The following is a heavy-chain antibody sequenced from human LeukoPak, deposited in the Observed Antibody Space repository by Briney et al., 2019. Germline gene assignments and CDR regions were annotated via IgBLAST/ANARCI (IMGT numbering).Heavy chain of an antibody. D-gene: IGHD3/OR15-3a*01. J-gene: IGHJ4*02. CDR1: GDIVSSNDAA. V-gene: IGHV6-1*01. CDR2: TYYRSKWSS. CDR3: AYWTQR. Sequence: SQTLSVTCTISGDIVSSNDAAWYWLRQSPSRGLEWLGRTYYRSKWSSDYAVSVKSRIAINSDTSRNQISLQLNSVTPEDTAVYYCAYWTQRWGPGILVTVSA.